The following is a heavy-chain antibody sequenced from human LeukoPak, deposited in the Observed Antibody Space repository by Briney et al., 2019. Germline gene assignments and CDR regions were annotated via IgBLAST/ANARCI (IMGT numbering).Heavy chain of an antibody. Sequence: ASVKVSCKASGGTFSSYAISWVRQAPGQGLEWMGGIIPIFGTANYAQKFQGRVTITTDESTSTAYMELSSLRSEDTAVYYCARDSGVTIFGVVPHDVWGKGTTVTVSS. CDR1: GGTFSSYA. CDR2: IIPIFGTA. V-gene: IGHV1-69*05. CDR3: ARDSGVTIFGVVPHDV. J-gene: IGHJ6*04. D-gene: IGHD3-3*01.